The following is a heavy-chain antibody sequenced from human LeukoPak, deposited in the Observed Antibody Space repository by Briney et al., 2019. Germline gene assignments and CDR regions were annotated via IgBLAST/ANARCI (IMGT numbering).Heavy chain of an antibody. CDR2: INPSGGST. V-gene: IGHV1-46*01. J-gene: IGHJ3*02. CDR1: GYTFTSYY. Sequence: ASVKVSCKASGYTFTSYYMHWVRQAPGQGLEWMGIINPSGGSTSYAQKFQGRVTITADKSTSTAYMELSSLRSEDTAVYYCARDLGGADAFDIWGQGTMVTVSS. D-gene: IGHD2-21*01. CDR3: ARDLGGADAFDI.